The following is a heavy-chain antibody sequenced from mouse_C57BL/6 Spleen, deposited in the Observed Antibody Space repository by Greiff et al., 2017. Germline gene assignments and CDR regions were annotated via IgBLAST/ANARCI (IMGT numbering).Heavy chain of an antibody. V-gene: IGHV1-55*01. J-gene: IGHJ4*01. CDR3: AYEFYYAMDY. CDR1: GYTFTSYW. D-gene: IGHD1-1*01. Sequence: QVPLQQSGAELVTPGAYVKMSCKASGYTFTSYWITWVKQRPGQGLEWIGDIYPGSGSTNYNEKFKSKATLTVVTSSSTAYMQLSSLTSEDSAVYYCAYEFYYAMDYWGQGTSVTVSS. CDR2: IYPGSGST.